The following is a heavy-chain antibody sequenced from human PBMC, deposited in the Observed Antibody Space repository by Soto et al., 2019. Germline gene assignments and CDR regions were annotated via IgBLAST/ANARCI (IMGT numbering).Heavy chain of an antibody. V-gene: IGHV3-30*18. J-gene: IGHJ6*02. D-gene: IGHD1-1*01. CDR3: AKVARRHGILYAVDL. CDR2: MSSDERNK. Sequence: GGSLRLSCAASEFTFSSYAMHWVRQATGKGLEWVAVMSSDERNKYYADSVKGRFTISRDNSKNTLYLQMDSLRAEDTAVYYCAKVARRHGILYAVDLWGQGTTVTVSS. CDR1: EFTFSSYA.